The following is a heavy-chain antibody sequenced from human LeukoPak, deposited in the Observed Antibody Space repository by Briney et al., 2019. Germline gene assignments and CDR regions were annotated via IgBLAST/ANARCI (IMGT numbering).Heavy chain of an antibody. CDR2: IYRSGIT. Sequence: SETLSLTCAVSGYSISSGYYWGWIRQPPGKGLEWIGSIYRSGITYYNPSLKSRVTISVDTSKNQFSLKLRSVTAADTAVYYCARDPLHIVVVTAKPSNWFDPWGQGTLVTVSS. V-gene: IGHV4-38-2*02. CDR3: ARDPLHIVVVTAKPSNWFDP. J-gene: IGHJ5*02. CDR1: GYSISSGYY. D-gene: IGHD2-21*02.